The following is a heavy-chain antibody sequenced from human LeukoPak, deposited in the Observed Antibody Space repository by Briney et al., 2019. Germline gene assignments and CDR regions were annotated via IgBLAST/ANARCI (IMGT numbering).Heavy chain of an antibody. Sequence: GGSLRLSCAASGFTFSSYAMHWVRQAPGKGLEYVSGINSNGGSTYYANSVKGRFTISRDNSKNTLYLQMGSLRAEDTAVYYCARDLYYDSSGYYYLYYYYMDVWGKGTTVTVSS. V-gene: IGHV3-64*01. D-gene: IGHD3-22*01. CDR1: GFTFSSYA. CDR2: INSNGGST. J-gene: IGHJ6*03. CDR3: ARDLYYDSSGYYYLYYYYMDV.